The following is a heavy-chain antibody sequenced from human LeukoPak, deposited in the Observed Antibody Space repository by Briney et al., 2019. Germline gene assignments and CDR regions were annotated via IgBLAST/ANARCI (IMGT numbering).Heavy chain of an antibody. CDR3: ATDSSGWR. CDR1: GYTFTGYY. J-gene: IGHJ4*02. D-gene: IGHD6-19*01. CDR2: ISAYNGNT. Sequence: ASVKVSCKASGYTFTGYYMHWVRQAPGQGLEWMGWISAYNGNTNYAQKLQGRVTMTTDTSTSTAYMELRSLRSDDTAVYYCATDSSGWRWGQGTLVTVSS. V-gene: IGHV1-18*04.